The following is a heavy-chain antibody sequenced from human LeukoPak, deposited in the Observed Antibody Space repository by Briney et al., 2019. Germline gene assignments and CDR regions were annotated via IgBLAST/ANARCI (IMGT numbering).Heavy chain of an antibody. J-gene: IGHJ4*02. Sequence: PSETLSLTCTVSGGSVSSGSHYWSWIRQPPGKGLEWIGYIYYSGSTNYNPSLKSRVTISVDTSKNQFSLKLSSVTAADTAVYYCARYSGSYYGFDYWGQGTLVTVSS. CDR2: IYYSGST. D-gene: IGHD1-26*01. V-gene: IGHV4-61*01. CDR3: ARYSGSYYGFDY. CDR1: GGSVSSGSHY.